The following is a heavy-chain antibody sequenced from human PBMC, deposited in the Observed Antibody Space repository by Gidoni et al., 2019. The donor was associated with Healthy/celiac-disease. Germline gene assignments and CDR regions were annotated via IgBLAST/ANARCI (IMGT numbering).Heavy chain of an antibody. D-gene: IGHD3-10*01. V-gene: IGHV3-11*06. CDR1: GFTFSDYS. CDR2: ISSSSSYT. J-gene: IGHJ4*02. Sequence: QVHLVESGGGLVKPGGSLRLSCAASGFTFSDYSMSWIRQAPGKGLEWVSYISSSSSYTNYADSVKGRFTISRDNAKNSLYLQMNSLRAEDTAVYYCARRSSGSYFLQRATYFDYWGQGTLVTVSS. CDR3: ARRSSGSYFLQRATYFDY.